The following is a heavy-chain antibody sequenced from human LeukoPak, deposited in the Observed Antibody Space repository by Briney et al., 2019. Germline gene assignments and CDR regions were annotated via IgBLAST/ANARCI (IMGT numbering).Heavy chain of an antibody. CDR1: GYTFTSYG. CDR3: ARDWGSIKVITDY. J-gene: IGHJ4*02. V-gene: IGHV1-18*01. CDR2: ISSNSDNT. D-gene: IGHD3-16*01. Sequence: ASVKVSCKATGYTFTSYGISWVRQAPGQGLEWMGGISSNSDNTNYAQKLQGRVTMTTDTSTSTAYMELRSLRSDDTAVYYCARDWGSIKVITDYWGQGTLVTVSS.